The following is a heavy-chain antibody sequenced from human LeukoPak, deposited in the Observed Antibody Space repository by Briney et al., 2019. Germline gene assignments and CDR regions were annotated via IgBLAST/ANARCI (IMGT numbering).Heavy chain of an antibody. D-gene: IGHD1-26*01. V-gene: IGHV3-49*03. CDR2: IRSKAYGGTT. CDR1: GFTFGDYA. J-gene: IGHJ6*02. CDR3: TRDRGELPFSIYYGMDV. Sequence: GGSLRLSCTASGFTFGDYAMSWFRQAPGKGLEWVGFIRSKAYGGTTEYAASVEGRFTISRDDSKSIAYLQMNSLKTEDTAVYYCTRDRGELPFSIYYGMDVWGQGTTVTVSS.